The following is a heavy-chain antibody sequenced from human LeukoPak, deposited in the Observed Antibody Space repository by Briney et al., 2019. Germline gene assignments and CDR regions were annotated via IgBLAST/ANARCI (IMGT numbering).Heavy chain of an antibody. D-gene: IGHD3-22*01. CDR1: GYTFTSHG. CDR3: ARSEEFYDTSGYMAFDY. CDR2: ISTFNGNT. J-gene: IGHJ4*02. Sequence: ASVTVSCKAFGYTFTSHGISWVRQAPGQGLEWMGWISTFNGNTNYAQKLQGRVAMTTDTSTSTVYMELRSLRSDDTAMYYCARSEEFYDTSGYMAFDYWGQGTLVTVSS. V-gene: IGHV1-18*01.